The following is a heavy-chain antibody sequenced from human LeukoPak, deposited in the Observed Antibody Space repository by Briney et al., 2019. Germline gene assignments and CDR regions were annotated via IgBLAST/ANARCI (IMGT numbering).Heavy chain of an antibody. D-gene: IGHD4/OR15-4a*01. V-gene: IGHV1-8*01. CDR1: GYTFTSYD. CDR2: MNPNSGNT. CDR3: ARRLEPLDYGGDY. J-gene: IGHJ4*02. Sequence: GASVKVSCKASGYTFTSYDIKWVRQATGQGLEWMRWMNPNSGNTGYAQKFQGKVTMTRNTSISTAYMELSSLRSEDTAVYYCARRLEPLDYGGDYWGQGTLVTVSS.